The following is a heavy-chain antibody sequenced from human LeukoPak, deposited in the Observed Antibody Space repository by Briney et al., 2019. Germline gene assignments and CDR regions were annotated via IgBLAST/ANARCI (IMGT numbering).Heavy chain of an antibody. CDR1: GYIFISYW. Sequence: GESLKISCKGSGYIFISYWIGWVRQMPGKDLEWMGIIFPGDSDTRYSPSFQGQVTISADKSISTAYLQWSSLKASDTAMYYCARNFEYCGGDCYDYWGQGTLVTVSS. CDR2: IFPGDSDT. CDR3: ARNFEYCGGDCYDY. J-gene: IGHJ4*02. D-gene: IGHD2-21*02. V-gene: IGHV5-51*01.